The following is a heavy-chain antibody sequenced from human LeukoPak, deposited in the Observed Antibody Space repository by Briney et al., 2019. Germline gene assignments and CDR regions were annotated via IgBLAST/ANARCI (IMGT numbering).Heavy chain of an antibody. CDR3: ARETYYDILTGFEGYYYGMDV. J-gene: IGHJ6*02. CDR2: ISGSGGST. Sequence: GGSLRLSCAASGFTFSSYAMSWVRQAPGKGLEWVSAISGSGGSTYYADSVKGRFTISRDNSKNTLYLQMNSLRAEDTAVYYCARETYYDILTGFEGYYYGMDVWGQGTTVTVSS. CDR1: GFTFSSYA. V-gene: IGHV3-23*01. D-gene: IGHD3-9*01.